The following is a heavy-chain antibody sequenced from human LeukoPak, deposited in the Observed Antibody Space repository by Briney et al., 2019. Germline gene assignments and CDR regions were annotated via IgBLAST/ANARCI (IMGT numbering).Heavy chain of an antibody. V-gene: IGHV4-61*05. D-gene: IGHD3-22*01. CDR2: IYYSGIT. CDR1: GGSISSSSYY. J-gene: IGHJ4*02. CDR3: ARGYYYDSSGYFLDF. Sequence: SETLSLTCTVSGGSISSSSYYWGWIRQPPGKGLEWIGYIYYSGITKYNPSLKSRVTISVDTSTNQFSLRLSSVTAADTAVYYCARGYYYDSSGYFLDFWGQGTLVTVSS.